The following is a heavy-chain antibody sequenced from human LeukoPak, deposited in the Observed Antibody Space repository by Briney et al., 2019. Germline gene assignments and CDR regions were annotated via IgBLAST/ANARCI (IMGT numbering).Heavy chain of an antibody. Sequence: SETLSLTCTVSGGSISSYYWSWIRQSPGKGLEWIGYIYYSGSIYYNPSLKSRVTMSVDTSKNQFSLKLSSVTAVDTAVYYCARNTNDYGDYVGYMDVWGKGTTVTVSS. D-gene: IGHD4-17*01. CDR2: IYYSGSI. CDR1: GGSISSYY. V-gene: IGHV4-59*04. CDR3: ARNTNDYGDYVGYMDV. J-gene: IGHJ6*03.